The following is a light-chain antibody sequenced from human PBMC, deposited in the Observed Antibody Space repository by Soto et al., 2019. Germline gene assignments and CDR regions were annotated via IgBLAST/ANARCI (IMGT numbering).Light chain of an antibody. Sequence: QSVLTQPPPASGTPGQRVTISCSGSSSNIGSNTVNWYQQLPGTAPKLLIYSNNQRPSGVPDRFSGSKSGTSASLAISGLQSEDEADYYCAAWDDSLNVLYVFGTGTKVTVL. CDR1: SSNIGSNT. CDR2: SNN. J-gene: IGLJ1*01. V-gene: IGLV1-44*01. CDR3: AAWDDSLNVLYV.